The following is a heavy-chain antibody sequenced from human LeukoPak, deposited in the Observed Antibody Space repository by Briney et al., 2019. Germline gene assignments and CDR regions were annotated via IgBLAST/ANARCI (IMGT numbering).Heavy chain of an antibody. J-gene: IGHJ4*02. CDR2: ISGSGDAT. Sequence: GGSLRLSCAAPGFNFNNYGMSWARQAPGKGLEWVSAISGSGDATSSADAVKGRLSISRDNSRNTLFLQMNSLRAEDTAVYYCAKVGELGATSDYFDYWGQGTLVTVSS. V-gene: IGHV3-23*01. D-gene: IGHD1-26*01. CDR3: AKVGELGATSDYFDY. CDR1: GFNFNNYG.